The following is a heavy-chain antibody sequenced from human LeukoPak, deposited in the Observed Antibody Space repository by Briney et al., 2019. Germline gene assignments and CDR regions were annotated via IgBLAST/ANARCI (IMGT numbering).Heavy chain of an antibody. J-gene: IGHJ4*02. V-gene: IGHV3-66*02. D-gene: IGHD3-9*01. CDR1: GFTVSSNY. CDR2: IYSGGST. CDR3: ARDLNRYYDILTGYPL. Sequence: GGSLRLSCAASGFTVSSNYMSWVRQAPGKGLEWVSVIYSGGSTYYADPVKGRFTISRDNSKNTLYLQMNSLRAEDTAVYYCARDLNRYYDILTGYPLWGQGTLVTVSS.